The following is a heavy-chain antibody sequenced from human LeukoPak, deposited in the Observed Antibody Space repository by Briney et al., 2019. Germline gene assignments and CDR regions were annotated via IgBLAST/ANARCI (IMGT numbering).Heavy chain of an antibody. Sequence: GGSLRLSCAASGFSFSAYWMTWVRQAPGTGLEWVANINPAGSETYYVDPVKGRFRISRDNAKNLVYLQMNSLRAEDTAVYHCARFGYVAAVDVWGQGTPVTVSS. CDR1: GFSFSAYW. V-gene: IGHV3-7*01. J-gene: IGHJ4*02. CDR3: ARFGYVAAVDV. CDR2: INPAGSET. D-gene: IGHD2-15*01.